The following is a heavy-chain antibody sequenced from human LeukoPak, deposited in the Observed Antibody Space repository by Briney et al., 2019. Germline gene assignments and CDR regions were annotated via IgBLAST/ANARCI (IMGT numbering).Heavy chain of an antibody. CDR1: GYTFTGYY. CDR2: INPNSGGT. V-gene: IGHV1-2*06. J-gene: IGHJ6*02. Sequence: EASVKVSCKASGYTFTGYYMHWVRQAPGQGLEWMGRINPNSGGTNYAQKSQGRVTMTRDTSISTAYMELSRLRSDDTAVYYCARGDDYGDYVVYYGMDVWGQGTTVTVSS. D-gene: IGHD4-17*01. CDR3: ARGDDYGDYVVYYGMDV.